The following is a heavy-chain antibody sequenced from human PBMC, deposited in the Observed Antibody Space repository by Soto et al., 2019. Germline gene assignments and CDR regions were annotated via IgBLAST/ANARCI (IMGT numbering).Heavy chain of an antibody. J-gene: IGHJ4*02. V-gene: IGHV1-8*01. CDR2: MNPNSGNT. CDR1: GYTYTSDD. CDR3: AIHGDSGNYFDY. Sequence: ASVKGSWKTSGYTYTSDDSNWGRQATGQGLEWMGWMNPNSGNTGYAQKFQGRVTMTRNTSISTAYMELSSLRSEDTAVYYCAIHGDSGNYFDYWGQGTLVTVSS. D-gene: IGHD4-17*01.